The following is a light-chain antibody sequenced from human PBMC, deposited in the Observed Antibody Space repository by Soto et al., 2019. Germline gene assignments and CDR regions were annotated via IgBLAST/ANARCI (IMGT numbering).Light chain of an antibody. Sequence: EIVLTQSPGTLSLSPGERATLSCRASQSVSSSYLAWYQQKPDQAPRLLIYGASSRATGIPDRFSGSGSGTDFTLTISRLEPEDFAVYYCQQYGSSPVTFGQGTKGEIK. CDR3: QQYGSSPVT. V-gene: IGKV3-20*01. CDR2: GAS. CDR1: QSVSSSY. J-gene: IGKJ1*01.